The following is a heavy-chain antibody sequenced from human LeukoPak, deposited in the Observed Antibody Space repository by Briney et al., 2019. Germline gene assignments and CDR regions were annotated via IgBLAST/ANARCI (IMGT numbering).Heavy chain of an antibody. CDR2: INHSGST. V-gene: IGHV4-34*01. CDR1: GGSISYYY. CDR3: ARCPYSSGCPDY. Sequence: PSETLSLTCTVSGGSISYYYWSWIRQSPGKGLEWIGEINHSGSTNYNPSLKSRVTISVDTSKNQFSLKLSSVTAADTAVYYCARCPYSSGCPDYWGQGTLVTVSS. J-gene: IGHJ4*02. D-gene: IGHD6-19*01.